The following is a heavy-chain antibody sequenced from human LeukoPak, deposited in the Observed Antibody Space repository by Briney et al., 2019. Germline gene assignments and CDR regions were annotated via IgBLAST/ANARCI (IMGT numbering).Heavy chain of an antibody. CDR3: AITITQGFYAFDI. Sequence: SETLSLTCTVSGGSISSSSYYWGGIRQPPGKGLEGIGSICYSGSTYYNPSLRSRVTISVDTSKIHLSLNRGSVTDADVAWCYCAITITQGFYAFDIWGQGTMVTVSS. D-gene: IGHD1-14*01. CDR2: ICYSGST. V-gene: IGHV4-39*07. CDR1: GGSISSSSYY. J-gene: IGHJ3*02.